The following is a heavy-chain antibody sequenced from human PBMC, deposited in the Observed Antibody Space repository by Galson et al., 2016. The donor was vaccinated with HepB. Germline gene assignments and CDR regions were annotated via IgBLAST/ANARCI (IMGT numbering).Heavy chain of an antibody. CDR3: ARSVSSAWHTFDS. V-gene: IGHV3-30*04. D-gene: IGHD6-25*01. CDR1: GFTFSDYT. Sequence: SLRLSCAASGFTFSDYTMHWIRQAPGQAPGEGLEWVAVISEDGTQKYLADSVKGRFTISRDNSRSILYLQMNSLRREDTAIYYCARSVSSAWHTFDSWGQGTLVPVPS. CDR2: ISEDGTQK. J-gene: IGHJ4*02.